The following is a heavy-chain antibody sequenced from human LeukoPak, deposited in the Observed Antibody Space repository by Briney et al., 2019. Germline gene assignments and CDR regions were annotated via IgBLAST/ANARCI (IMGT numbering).Heavy chain of an antibody. J-gene: IGHJ4*02. CDR1: VGAISSAGYY. V-gene: IGHV4-31*03. D-gene: IGHD1-26*01. Sequence: SETLSLTCTVSVGAISSAGYYRSWIRQHPGKGLEWIGYIYYSGSTYYNPSLKSRVTISADTSKNHFSMQLSSVTAADTAVYYCGVDNGSYSFDYWGQGTLVTVSS. CDR3: GVDNGSYSFDY. CDR2: IYYSGST.